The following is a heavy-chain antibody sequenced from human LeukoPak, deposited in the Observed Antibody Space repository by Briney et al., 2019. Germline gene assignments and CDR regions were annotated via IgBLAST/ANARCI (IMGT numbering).Heavy chain of an antibody. CDR2: ISSSSSYI. CDR1: GFTFSSYS. J-gene: IGHJ3*02. Sequence: GGSLRLSCAASGFTFSSYSMNWVRQAPGKGLEWVSSISSSSSYIYYADSVKGRFTISRDNAKNSLYLQMNSLRAEDAAVYYCARDGPTVVTDTDAFDIWGQGTMVTVSS. D-gene: IGHD4-23*01. V-gene: IGHV3-21*01. CDR3: ARDGPTVVTDTDAFDI.